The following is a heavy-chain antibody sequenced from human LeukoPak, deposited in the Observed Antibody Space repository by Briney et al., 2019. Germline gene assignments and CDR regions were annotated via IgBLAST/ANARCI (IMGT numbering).Heavy chain of an antibody. V-gene: IGHV1-2*02. Sequence: VASVKVSCKASGYTLIGCYMHWVRQAPGQGLEWMGWINPNSGGTNYAQKFQGRVTMTRDTSTSTAYMELSRLTSDDTAVYYCARESRDYSNWIVDYWGQGTLVTVSS. CDR1: GYTLIGCY. D-gene: IGHD5-24*01. J-gene: IGHJ4*02. CDR3: ARESRDYSNWIVDY. CDR2: INPNSGGT.